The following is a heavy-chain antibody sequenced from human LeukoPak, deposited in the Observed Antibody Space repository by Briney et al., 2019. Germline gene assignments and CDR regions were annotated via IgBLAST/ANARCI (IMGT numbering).Heavy chain of an antibody. V-gene: IGHV3-23*01. J-gene: IGHJ4*02. CDR1: GFTFSTYV. Sequence: GGSLRLSCTASGFTFSTYVMSWVRQAPGKGLEWVSSVGGDGRVTYYADSVKGRFTISRDNSKNTLYLQMNSLRAEDTAVYYCAREIVGATSYWGQGTLVTVSS. CDR3: AREIVGATSY. CDR2: VGGDGRVT. D-gene: IGHD1-26*01.